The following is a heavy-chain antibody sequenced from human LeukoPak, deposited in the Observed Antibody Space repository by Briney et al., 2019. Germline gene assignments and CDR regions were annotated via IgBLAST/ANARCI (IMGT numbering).Heavy chain of an antibody. V-gene: IGHV4-34*01. J-gene: IGHJ4*02. CDR3: ARPGRTAGIYYFDY. CDR1: DDSFSNFY. CDR2: INHSGMT. Sequence: SETLSLTCGVYDDSFSNFYWSWIRQPPGKGLEWIGEINHSGMTNYNPSLKSRVSISLDTSKKQFSLKLTSVTAADTAVYYCARPGRTAGIYYFDYWGQGTLVTVSS. D-gene: IGHD6-13*01.